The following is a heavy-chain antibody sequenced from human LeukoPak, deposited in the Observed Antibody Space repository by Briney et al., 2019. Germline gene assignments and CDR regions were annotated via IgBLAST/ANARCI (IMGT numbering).Heavy chain of an antibody. J-gene: IGHJ4*02. CDR3: ARGGIAAEIFDF. CDR2: IKQDGSEK. V-gene: IGHV3-7*01. D-gene: IGHD6-13*01. Sequence: GGSLRLSCAASGCTFSSYWMSWVRQAPGKGLEWVANIKQDGSEKFYVDSVKGRFTISRDNAKNSLYLQMKSLRAEDTAVYYCARGGIAAEIFDFWGQGTLVTVSS. CDR1: GCTFSSYW.